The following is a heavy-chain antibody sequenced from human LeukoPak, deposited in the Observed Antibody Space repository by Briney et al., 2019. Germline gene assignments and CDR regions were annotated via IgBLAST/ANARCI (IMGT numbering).Heavy chain of an antibody. D-gene: IGHD2-2*01. Sequence: GASVKVSCKASGYTFTSYYMHWVRQAPGQGLEWMGIINPSGGSTSYAQKFQGRVTMTRDMSTSTVYMELSSLRAEDTAVYYCARDRLRCSSTSCLAYNFDYWGQGTLVTVSS. V-gene: IGHV1-46*01. CDR2: INPSGGST. J-gene: IGHJ4*02. CDR3: ARDRLRCSSTSCLAYNFDY. CDR1: GYTFTSYY.